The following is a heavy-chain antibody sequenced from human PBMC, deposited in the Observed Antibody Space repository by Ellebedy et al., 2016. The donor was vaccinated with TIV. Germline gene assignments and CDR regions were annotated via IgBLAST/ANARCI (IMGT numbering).Heavy chain of an antibody. V-gene: IGHV3-11*05. J-gene: IGHJ4*02. CDR2: ISSSYNYA. Sequence: GESLKISXAASGFDFSDYHMNWIRQAPGKGLEWVSYISSSYNYANYADSVKGRFTISRDNSKNSLYLQMNSLRSEDTALYYCAKDYDSGYRYYFDYWGLGTLVTVSS. D-gene: IGHD5-12*01. CDR3: AKDYDSGYRYYFDY. CDR1: GFDFSDYH.